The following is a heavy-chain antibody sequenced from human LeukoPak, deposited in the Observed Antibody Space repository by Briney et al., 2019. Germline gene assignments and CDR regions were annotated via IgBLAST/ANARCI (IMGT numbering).Heavy chain of an antibody. J-gene: IGHJ6*02. CDR3: ARDSGAYYGSGSLRDGMDV. Sequence: PSETLSLTCTVSGGSNSSGDYYWSWIRQPPGKGLEWIGYIYYSGSTYYNPSLKSRVTISVDTSKNQFSLKLSSVTAADTAVYYCARDSGAYYGSGSLRDGMDVWGQGTTVTVSS. D-gene: IGHD3-10*01. CDR2: IYYSGST. V-gene: IGHV4-30-4*01. CDR1: GGSNSSGDYY.